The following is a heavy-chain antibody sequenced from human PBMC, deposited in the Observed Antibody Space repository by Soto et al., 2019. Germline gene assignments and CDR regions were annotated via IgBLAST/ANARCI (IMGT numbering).Heavy chain of an antibody. CDR3: ARVHTIFGVVIFDY. J-gene: IGHJ4*02. CDR2: IWYDGSNK. V-gene: IGHV3-33*01. Sequence: PGGSLRLSCAASGFTFSSYGMHWVRQAPGKGLEWVAVIWYDGSNKYYADSVKGRFTISRDNSKNTLYLQMNSLRAEDTAVYYCARVHTIFGVVIFDYWGQGTLVTVPQ. CDR1: GFTFSSYG. D-gene: IGHD3-3*01.